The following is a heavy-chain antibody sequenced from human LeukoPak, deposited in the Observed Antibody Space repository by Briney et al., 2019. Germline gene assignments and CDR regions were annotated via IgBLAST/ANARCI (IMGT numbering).Heavy chain of an antibody. CDR2: ISSSGSTI. CDR1: GFTFSSYE. Sequence: GGSLRLSCAASGFTFSSYEMNWVRQAPGKGLEWVSYISSSGSTIYYADSVKGRFTISRDNAKNSLYLQMNSLRVEDTAVYYCAREDYDFWSAYYTAAAFDYWGQGTPVTVSS. D-gene: IGHD3-3*01. V-gene: IGHV3-48*03. CDR3: AREDYDFWSAYYTAAAFDY. J-gene: IGHJ4*02.